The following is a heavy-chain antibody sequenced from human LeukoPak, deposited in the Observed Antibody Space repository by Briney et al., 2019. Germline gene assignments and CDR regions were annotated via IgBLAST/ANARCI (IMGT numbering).Heavy chain of an antibody. J-gene: IGHJ5*02. V-gene: IGHV4-39*01. CDR1: GGSISSSSYY. CDR3: ASLGRRIAAAEA. D-gene: IGHD6-13*01. CDR2: IYYSGST. Sequence: SETLPLTCTVSGGSISSSSYYWGWIRQPPGKGLEWIGSIYYSGSTYYNPSLKSRVTISVDTSKNQFSLKLSSVTAADTAVYYCASLGRRIAAAEAWGQGTLVTVSS.